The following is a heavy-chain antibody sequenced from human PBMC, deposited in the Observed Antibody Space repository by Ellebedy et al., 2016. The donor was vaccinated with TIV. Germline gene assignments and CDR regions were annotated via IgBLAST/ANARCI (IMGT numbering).Heavy chain of an antibody. CDR2: IIPILGIA. V-gene: IGHV1-69*04. J-gene: IGHJ6*02. CDR1: GGTFSSYA. D-gene: IGHD2-2*01. Sequence: AASVKVSCKASGGTFSSYAISWVRQAPGQGLEWMGRIIPILGIANYAQKFQGRVTITADKSTSTAYMELSSLRSEDTAVYYCARDPPPYCSSTSCYYYYGMDVWGQGTTVTVSS. CDR3: ARDPPPYCSSTSCYYYYGMDV.